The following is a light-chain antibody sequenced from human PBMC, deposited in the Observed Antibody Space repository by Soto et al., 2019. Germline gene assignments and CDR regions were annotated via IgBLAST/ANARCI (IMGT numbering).Light chain of an antibody. V-gene: IGKV1-5*01. CDR1: QSLNTW. Sequence: DIQMTQSPSTLSASVGDRVTITCRATQSLNTWLAWYQQKPGRAPKLLIYDVSSLKSGDPSRVSGSGSWTEFSRTISCLQPDDSATYDCQQYNSYYTFGQGTKLEIK. CDR3: QQYNSYYT. J-gene: IGKJ2*01. CDR2: DVS.